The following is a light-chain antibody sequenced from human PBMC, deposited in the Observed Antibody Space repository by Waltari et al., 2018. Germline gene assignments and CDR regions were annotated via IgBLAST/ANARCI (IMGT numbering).Light chain of an antibody. CDR2: KDT. CDR1: VLARPY. V-gene: IGLV3-27*01. CDR3: YSATDNNLRV. Sequence: SYELTQPSSVSVSPRPSTRLTCSGTVLARPYDRWFQQKPGQTPVLRIYKDTERPSGIPERFSGSSSGSTVTLTISGAQVEDEGDYYCYSATDNNLRVFGGGTKLTVL. J-gene: IGLJ3*02.